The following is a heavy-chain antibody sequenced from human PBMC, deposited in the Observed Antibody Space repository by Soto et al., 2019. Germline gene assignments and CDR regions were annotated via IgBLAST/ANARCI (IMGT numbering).Heavy chain of an antibody. CDR2: ISSNGGST. V-gene: IGHV3-64D*08. CDR3: VKGEYCSGGSCPDAFDI. J-gene: IGHJ3*02. CDR1: GFTFSSYA. Sequence: GGSLRLSCSASGFTFSSYAMHWVRQAPGKGLEYVSAISSNGGSTYYADSVKGRFTISRDNSKNTLYLQMSSLRAEDTAVYYCVKGEYCSGGSCPDAFDIWGQGTMVTVSS. D-gene: IGHD2-15*01.